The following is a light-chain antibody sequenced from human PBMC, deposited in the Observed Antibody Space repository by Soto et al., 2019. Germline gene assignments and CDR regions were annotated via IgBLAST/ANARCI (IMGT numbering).Light chain of an antibody. V-gene: IGKV3-20*01. Sequence: EIVLTQSPGTLSLSPGERATLSCRASQSVSSSYLAWYQQKPGQAPRLLIYGASSRATGIPDRFSGSGSGTYFTLTISRLEPEDFAVYYCQQYDSSFTFGPGTTVDIK. J-gene: IGKJ3*01. CDR1: QSVSSSY. CDR3: QQYDSSFT. CDR2: GAS.